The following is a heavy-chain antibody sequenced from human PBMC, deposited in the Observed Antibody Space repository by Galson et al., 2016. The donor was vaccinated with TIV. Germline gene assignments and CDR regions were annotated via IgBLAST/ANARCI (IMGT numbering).Heavy chain of an antibody. CDR3: ALHRGNMVARWDY. J-gene: IGHJ4*02. CDR2: IDPRDSYT. Sequence: QSGAEVKKPGESLRISCKGSGYSFTTYWISWVRLMPGKGLEWMGKIDPRDSYTNYNPSLHGHVTISADKSINPAYLQWGSLKASDSAVYYCALHRGNMVARWDYWGQGTLVTVSS. CDR1: GYSFTTYW. V-gene: IGHV5-10-1*01. D-gene: IGHD5-12*01.